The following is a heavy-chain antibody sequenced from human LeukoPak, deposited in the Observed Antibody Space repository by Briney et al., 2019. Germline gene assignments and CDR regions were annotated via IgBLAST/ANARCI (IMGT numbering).Heavy chain of an antibody. V-gene: IGHV4-34*01. CDR2: INHSRST. Sequence: PSETLSLTCAVYGGSFSSYYWSGLRQPPGKGVEWIGEINHSRSTSYKPSLKRRVTISVETSTNQFALKRSSVPAAHTAVYYCVRGREYYLYYMDVWGKGTAVTVSS. CDR3: VRGREYYLYYMDV. J-gene: IGHJ6*03. CDR1: GGSFSSYY.